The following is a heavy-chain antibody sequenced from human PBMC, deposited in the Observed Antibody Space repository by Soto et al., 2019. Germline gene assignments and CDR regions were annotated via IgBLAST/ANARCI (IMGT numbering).Heavy chain of an antibody. D-gene: IGHD3-22*01. CDR3: ERDYDSSGYGAFDI. CDR2: ILPIFGTA. J-gene: IGHJ3*02. Sequence: GASVKVSCKASGGTFSSYAISWVRQTPGQGLEWMGGILPIFGTANYAQKFQGRVTITADESTSTAYMELSSLRSEDTAVYYCERDYDSSGYGAFDIWGQGTMVTVSS. CDR1: GGTFSSYA. V-gene: IGHV1-69*13.